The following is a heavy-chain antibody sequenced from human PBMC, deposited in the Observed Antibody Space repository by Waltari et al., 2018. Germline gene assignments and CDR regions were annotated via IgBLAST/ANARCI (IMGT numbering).Heavy chain of an antibody. CDR1: GFSLSTSGVG. J-gene: IGHJ4*02. CDR3: ARTLSDYYDSSGCYDY. Sequence: QITLKESGPTLVKPTQTLTLTCTFSGFSLSTSGVGVGWIRQPPGKALEWLALIYWNDDKRYSPSLKSRLTITKDTSKNQVVLTMTNMDPVDTATYYCARTLSDYYDSSGCYDYWGQGTLVTVSS. CDR2: IYWNDDK. D-gene: IGHD3-22*01. V-gene: IGHV2-5*01.